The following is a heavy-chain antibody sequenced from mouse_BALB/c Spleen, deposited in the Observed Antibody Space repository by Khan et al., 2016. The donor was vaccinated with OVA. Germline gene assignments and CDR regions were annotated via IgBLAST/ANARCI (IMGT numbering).Heavy chain of an antibody. D-gene: IGHD2-14*01. J-gene: IGHJ3*01. CDR1: GYTFTSYT. Sequence: VELVESGAELARPGASVKMSCKASGYTFTSYTIHWIKKRPGQGLEWIGYINPSNGYTNYNQKFKDKATLTTDKSSTTAYPQLSSLTSDDSAVYNCVRDGAYHRNDGWFAYWGQGTLVTVSA. CDR2: INPSNGYT. V-gene: IGHV1-4*01. CDR3: VRDGAYHRNDGWFAY.